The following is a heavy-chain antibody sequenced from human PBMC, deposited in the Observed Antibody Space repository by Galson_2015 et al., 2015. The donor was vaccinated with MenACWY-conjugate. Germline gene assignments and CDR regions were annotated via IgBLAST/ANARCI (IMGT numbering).Heavy chain of an antibody. CDR1: GFSLRTSGVA. J-gene: IGHJ4*02. CDR3: AHSRDESDNSGYYLFDY. D-gene: IGHD3-22*01. Sequence: PALVKPTQTLTLTCTFSGFSLRTSGVAVGWIRQPPGKALEWLALIYWDGGKRYRPSLKNRLSITKDTSKNQVVLTITNMGPVDTATYYCAHSRDESDNSGYYLFDYWGQGTLVTVSS. CDR2: IYWDGGK. V-gene: IGHV2-5*02.